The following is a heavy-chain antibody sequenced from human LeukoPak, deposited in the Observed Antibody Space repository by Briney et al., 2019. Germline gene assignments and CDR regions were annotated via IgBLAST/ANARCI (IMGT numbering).Heavy chain of an antibody. J-gene: IGHJ4*02. CDR3: ARGGYRSAWYMDY. D-gene: IGHD6-19*01. CDR1: GFTFSSYE. Sequence: TGGSLRLSCAASGFTFSSYEMNWVRQAPGKGLEWVSYISSSGSTIYYADSVKGRFTISRDNAKNSLYLQMNSLRAEDSAVYYCARGGYRSAWYMDYWGQGTLVTVSS. V-gene: IGHV3-48*03. CDR2: ISSSGSTI.